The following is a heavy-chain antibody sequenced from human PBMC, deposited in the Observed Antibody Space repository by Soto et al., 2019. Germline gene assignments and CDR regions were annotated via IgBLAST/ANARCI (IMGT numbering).Heavy chain of an antibody. CDR3: ARDFSGKNDAFDI. J-gene: IGHJ3*02. V-gene: IGHV3-66*01. D-gene: IGHD3-10*01. Sequence: EVQLVESGGGLVQPGGSLRLSCAASGFTVTTNYMSWVRQPPGKGLEWVSVVYSGGSTYYADSVKGRFTVSRDNSKNTLYIQMNSLRAEDTAVYDCARDFSGKNDAFDIWGQGTVVTVSS. CDR2: VYSGGST. CDR1: GFTVTTNY.